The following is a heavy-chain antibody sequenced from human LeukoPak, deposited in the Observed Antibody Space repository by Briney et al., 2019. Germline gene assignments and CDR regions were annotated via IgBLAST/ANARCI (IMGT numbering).Heavy chain of an antibody. D-gene: IGHD3-16*01. V-gene: IGHV3-23*01. Sequence: GGSLRLSCAASGFTFSGYAMSWVRQAPGKGLEWVSAIIGSGDTTYYAASVKGRLTISRDNSKNTLYLQMNSLRAEDTAVYYCAKVTGGDMITYGGLGCWGQGTLVTVSS. J-gene: IGHJ4*02. CDR2: IIGSGDTT. CDR1: GFTFSGYA. CDR3: AKVTGGDMITYGGLGC.